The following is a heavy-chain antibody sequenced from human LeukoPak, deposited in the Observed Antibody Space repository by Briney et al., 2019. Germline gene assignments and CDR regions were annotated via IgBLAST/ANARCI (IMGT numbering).Heavy chain of an antibody. D-gene: IGHD3-22*01. CDR1: GYTFTSYG. Sequence: ASVKVSCKASGYTFTSYGISWVRQAPGQGLEWMGWISTYNGNTNYAQKLQGRVTMTTDTSTSTAYMELRSLRSDDPAVYYCARDSNSVYGIVVVPAQFDYWGQGTLVTVSS. CDR3: ARDSNSVYGIVVVPAQFDY. J-gene: IGHJ4*02. V-gene: IGHV1-18*01. CDR2: ISTYNGNT.